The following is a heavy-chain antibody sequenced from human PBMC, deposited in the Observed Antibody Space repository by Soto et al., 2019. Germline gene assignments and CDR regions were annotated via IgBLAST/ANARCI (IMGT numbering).Heavy chain of an antibody. V-gene: IGHV4-34*01. D-gene: IGHD6-19*01. J-gene: IGHJ5*02. CDR3: ARGRLSSGLFDP. CDR2: INHSGST. Sequence: SETLSLTCAVYGGSFSGYYWSWIRQPPGKGLEWIGEINHSGSTNYNPSLKSRVTISVDTSKNQFSLKLSSVTAADTAVYYCARGRLSSGLFDPWGQGTLVTVSS. CDR1: GGSFSGYY.